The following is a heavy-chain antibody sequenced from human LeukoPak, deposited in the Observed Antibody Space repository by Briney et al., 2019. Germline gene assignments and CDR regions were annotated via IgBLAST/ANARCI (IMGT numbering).Heavy chain of an antibody. D-gene: IGHD6-13*01. J-gene: IGHJ4*02. CDR2: IYYSGST. Sequence: SETLSLTCTVSGGSISSYYWSWIRQPPGKGLEWIGYIYYSGSTNYNPSLKSRVTISVDTSKNQFSLKLSSVTAADTAVYYCARARDPNSGSWFSDSWGQGTLVTVSS. V-gene: IGHV4-59*08. CDR1: GGSISSYY. CDR3: ARARDPNSGSWFSDS.